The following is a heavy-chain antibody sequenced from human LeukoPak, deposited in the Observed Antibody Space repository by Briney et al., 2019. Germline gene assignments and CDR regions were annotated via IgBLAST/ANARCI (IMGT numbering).Heavy chain of an antibody. J-gene: IGHJ4*02. Sequence: GGSLRLSCAASGFTFSSYDMHWVRQATGKGLEWVSAIGTAGDTYYLGSVKGRFTISRENAKNSLYLQMNSLRAGDTAVYYCARASYYYDTSGSTFDYWGQGTLVTVSS. CDR3: ARASYYYDTSGSTFDY. D-gene: IGHD3-22*01. CDR2: IGTAGDT. CDR1: GFTFSSYD. V-gene: IGHV3-13*01.